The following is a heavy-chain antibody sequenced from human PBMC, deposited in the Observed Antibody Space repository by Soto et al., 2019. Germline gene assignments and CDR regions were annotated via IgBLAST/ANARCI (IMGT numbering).Heavy chain of an antibody. J-gene: IGHJ6*03. CDR3: ARGQYADYYYMDV. Sequence: EVQLVESGGGLVKPGGSLRLSCVVSGFTFSSYSMNWVRQAPGKGLEWVSSISSSSSYIHNADSGKGRFTISRDNAKNSVYVQMTSLRAEDTAVYYCARGQYADYYYMDVWGKGTTVTVSS. V-gene: IGHV3-21*01. CDR2: ISSSSSYI. D-gene: IGHD2-2*01. CDR1: GFTFSSYS.